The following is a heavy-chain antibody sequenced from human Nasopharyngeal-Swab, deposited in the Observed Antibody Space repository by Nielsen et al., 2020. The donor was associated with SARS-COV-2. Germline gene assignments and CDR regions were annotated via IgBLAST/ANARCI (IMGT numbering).Heavy chain of an antibody. CDR1: GFTVSSNY. CDR2: IYSGGST. D-gene: IGHD3-22*01. J-gene: IGHJ4*02. Sequence: GESLKISCAASGFTVSSNYMSWVRQAPGKGLEWVSVIYSGGSTYYADSVKGRFTISRDNSKNTLYLQMNSLRAEDTAVYYCAREGAPYYYDSSGFDTVPSGWDYFDYWGQGTLVTVSS. CDR3: AREGAPYYYDSSGFDTVPSGWDYFDY. V-gene: IGHV3-53*05.